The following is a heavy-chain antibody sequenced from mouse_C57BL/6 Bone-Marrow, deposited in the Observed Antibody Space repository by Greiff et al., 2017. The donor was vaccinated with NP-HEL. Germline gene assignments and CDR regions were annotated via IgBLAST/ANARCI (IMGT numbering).Heavy chain of an antibody. CDR3: AREGYYGSSPYYYAMDY. CDR1: GYTFTDYY. CDR2: INPNNGGT. V-gene: IGHV1-26*01. Sequence: VQLQQSGPELVKPGASVKISCKASGYTFTDYYMNWVKQSHGKSLEWIGDINPNNGGTSYNQKFKGKATLTVDKSSSTAYMELRSLTSEDSAVYYCAREGYYGSSPYYYAMDYWGQGTSVTVSS. D-gene: IGHD1-1*01. J-gene: IGHJ4*01.